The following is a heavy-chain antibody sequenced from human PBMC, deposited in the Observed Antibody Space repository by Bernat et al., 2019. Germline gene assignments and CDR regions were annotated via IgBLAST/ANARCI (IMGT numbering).Heavy chain of an antibody. Sequence: QVQLQESGPGLVQPSETLSLTCTVSGGSITTYYWRWIRHPPGKGLEWIGNIYYSGRTNYNPTLKSRVTISVDTSKNQFSRKLSSVTAADTAMYYCARGGSGVGGDDWGQGTLVTVSS. D-gene: IGHD3-3*01. CDR3: ARGGSGVGGDD. CDR1: GGSITTYY. CDR2: IYYSGRT. J-gene: IGHJ4*02. V-gene: IGHV4-59*01.